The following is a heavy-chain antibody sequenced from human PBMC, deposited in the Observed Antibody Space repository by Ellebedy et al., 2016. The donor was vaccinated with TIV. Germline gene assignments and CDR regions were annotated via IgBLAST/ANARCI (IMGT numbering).Heavy chain of an antibody. CDR3: ARVGINYYDSSGYYEGFGAFDI. D-gene: IGHD3-22*01. CDR2: ISSSSSYI. V-gene: IGHV3-21*01. J-gene: IGHJ3*02. CDR1: GFTFSSYS. Sequence: GESLKISCAASGFTFSSYSMNWVRQAPGKGLEWVSSISSSSSYIYYADSVKGRFTISRDNSKNTLYLQMGSLRAEDMAVYYCARVGINYYDSSGYYEGFGAFDIWGQGTMVTVSS.